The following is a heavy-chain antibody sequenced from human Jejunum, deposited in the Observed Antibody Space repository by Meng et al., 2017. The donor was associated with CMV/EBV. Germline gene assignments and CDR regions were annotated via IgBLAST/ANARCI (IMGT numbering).Heavy chain of an antibody. D-gene: IGHD2-15*01. V-gene: IGHV3-21*01. J-gene: IGHJ4*02. CDR1: FTFSSYN. CDR2: ISSSSSYI. Sequence: FTFSSYNVNWVRQAPGKGLEWVSSISSSSSYICYADSVKGRFTISRDNAKNSLYLQMNGLRAEDTAVYYCARDSCSGGSCSRRFDYWGQGTLVTVSS. CDR3: ARDSCSGGSCSRRFDY.